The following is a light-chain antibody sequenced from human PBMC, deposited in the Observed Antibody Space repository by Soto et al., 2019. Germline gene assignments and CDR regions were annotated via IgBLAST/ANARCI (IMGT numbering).Light chain of an antibody. CDR2: EVS. J-gene: IGLJ3*02. Sequence: QSALTQPASVSGSPGQSIAISCTGTTSDVGGYNYVSWYQQYPGKAPKFMIYEVSNRPPGVSNRFAGSKSGNTASLTISGLQAEDEADYYCSSFTSSSTWVFGGGTKVTVL. V-gene: IGLV2-14*01. CDR1: TSDVGGYNY. CDR3: SSFTSSSTWV.